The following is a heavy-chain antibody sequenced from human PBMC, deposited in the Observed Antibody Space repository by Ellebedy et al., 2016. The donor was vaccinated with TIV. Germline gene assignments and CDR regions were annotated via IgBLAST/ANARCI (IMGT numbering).Heavy chain of an antibody. CDR1: GFRFSTYG. Sequence: GGSLRLXCEASGFRFSTYGMHWVRQAPGKGLEWMAMISYGADNEDYADSVKGRFTISRDNSKNTLYLQMDSLRGEDTAVYYCAKDVGAYAGYGDYWGQGTLVTVSS. J-gene: IGHJ4*02. V-gene: IGHV3-30*18. CDR3: AKDVGAYAGYGDY. D-gene: IGHD5-12*01. CDR2: ISYGADNE.